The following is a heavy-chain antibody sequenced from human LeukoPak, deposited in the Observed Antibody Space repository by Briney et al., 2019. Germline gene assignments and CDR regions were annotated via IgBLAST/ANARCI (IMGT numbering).Heavy chain of an antibody. D-gene: IGHD2-21*02. J-gene: IGHJ6*03. CDR3: ARHFPYCGGDCPYYYMDV. CDR1: GYSISSGYY. CDR2: IYGSETT. Sequence: SETLSLTCTVSGYSISSGYYWGWIRQPPGKGLEWIGNIYGSETTKYNPSLRSRATISGDTSKNQFSLKLSSVTAADTAVYYCARHFPYCGGDCPYYYMDVWGKGTTVTVSS. V-gene: IGHV4-38-2*02.